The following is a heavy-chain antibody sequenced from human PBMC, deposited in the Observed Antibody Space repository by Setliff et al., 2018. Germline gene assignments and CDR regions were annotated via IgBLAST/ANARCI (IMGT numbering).Heavy chain of an antibody. CDR1: GGSFSGYY. D-gene: IGHD5-18*01. CDR2: INHSGST. Sequence: TSETLSLTCAVYGGSFSGYYWSWIRQPPGKGLEWIGEINHSGSTNYNPSLKSRVTISVDTSKNQFSLKLSSVTAADTAVYYCARVGGYSYGYKTDYWGQGTLVTVS. CDR3: ARVGGYSYGYKTDY. V-gene: IGHV4-34*01. J-gene: IGHJ4*02.